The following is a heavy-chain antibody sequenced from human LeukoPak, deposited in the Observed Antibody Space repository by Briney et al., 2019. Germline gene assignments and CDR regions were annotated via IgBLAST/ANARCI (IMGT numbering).Heavy chain of an antibody. D-gene: IGHD3-10*01. CDR3: ASIPYYYGSGSYFDY. Sequence: SETLSLTCTVSGGSISSYYWSWIRQPPGKGLEWIGYIYYSGSTNYNPSLKSRVTISVDKSKNQFSLKLSSVTAADTAVYYCASIPYYYGSGSYFDYWGQGTLVTVSS. CDR1: GGSISSYY. V-gene: IGHV4-59*12. J-gene: IGHJ4*02. CDR2: IYYSGST.